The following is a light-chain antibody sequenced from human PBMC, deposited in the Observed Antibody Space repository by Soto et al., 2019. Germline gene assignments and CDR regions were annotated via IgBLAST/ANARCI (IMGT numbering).Light chain of an antibody. V-gene: IGKV1-39*01. CDR3: QQSYSTPLT. Sequence: DIQMTQSPSSLSASVGDRVTITCRASQSISSYLNWYQQKPGKAPKLLIYAASSLQSGVPSSFSGSGSGTDFTLTISSLPPEDFATYYCQQSYSTPLTFGGGTKVDIK. CDR1: QSISSY. CDR2: AAS. J-gene: IGKJ4*01.